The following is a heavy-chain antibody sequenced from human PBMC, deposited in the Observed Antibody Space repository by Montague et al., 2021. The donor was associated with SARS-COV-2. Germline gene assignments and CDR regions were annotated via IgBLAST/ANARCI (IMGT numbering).Heavy chain of an antibody. CDR2: IKQDGSEK. CDR1: GFTFSSYW. D-gene: IGHD3-3*01. J-gene: IGHJ4*02. V-gene: IGHV3-7*01. CDR3: ARDNDDFWSGYYPLDY. Sequence: SLRLSCAASGFTFSSYWMSWVRQAPGKGLEWVANIKQDGSEKYYVDSVKGRFTISRDNAKSSLYLQMNSPRAEDTAVYYCARDNDDFWSGYYPLDYWGQGTLVTVSS.